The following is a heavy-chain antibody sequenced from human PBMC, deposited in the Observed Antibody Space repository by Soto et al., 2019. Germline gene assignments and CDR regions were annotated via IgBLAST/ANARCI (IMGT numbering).Heavy chain of an antibody. CDR3: ARVFEIQLWTYFDY. Sequence: PGGALRVACAASGVTVSSYDMHWVRQAPGKGLEWVAVISYDGSNKYYADSVKGRFTISRDNSKNTLYLQMNSLRAEDTAVYYCARVFEIQLWTYFDYWGQGTLVTVSS. CDR1: GVTVSSYD. D-gene: IGHD5-18*01. J-gene: IGHJ4*02. V-gene: IGHV3-30-3*01. CDR2: ISYDGSNK.